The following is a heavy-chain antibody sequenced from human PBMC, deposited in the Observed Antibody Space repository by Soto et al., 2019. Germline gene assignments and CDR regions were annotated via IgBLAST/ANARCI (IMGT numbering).Heavy chain of an antibody. CDR1: GGTFSSYA. CDR3: ARSGPFFFGVVTTNYYYYGMDV. Sequence: ASVKVSCKASGGTFSSYAISWVRQAPGQGLEWMGGIIPIFGTANYAQKFQGRVTITADESTSTAYMELSSLRSEDTAVYYCARSGPFFFGVVTTNYYYYGMDVWGQGTTVTVSS. CDR2: IIPIFGTA. V-gene: IGHV1-69*13. D-gene: IGHD3-3*01. J-gene: IGHJ6*02.